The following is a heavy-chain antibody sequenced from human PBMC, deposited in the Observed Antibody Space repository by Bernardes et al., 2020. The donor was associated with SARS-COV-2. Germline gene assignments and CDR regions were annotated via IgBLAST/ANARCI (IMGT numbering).Heavy chain of an antibody. D-gene: IGHD3-3*01. CDR3: ARESGGVVTHDAFDI. CDR1: GFTFSSYS. Sequence: GGSLRLSCAASGFTFSSYSMNWVRQAPGKGLEWVSSISSSSSYIYYADSVKGRFTISRDNAKNSLYLQMNSLRAEDTAVYYCARESGGVVTHDAFDIWGQGTMVTVSS. V-gene: IGHV3-21*01. J-gene: IGHJ3*02. CDR2: ISSSSSYI.